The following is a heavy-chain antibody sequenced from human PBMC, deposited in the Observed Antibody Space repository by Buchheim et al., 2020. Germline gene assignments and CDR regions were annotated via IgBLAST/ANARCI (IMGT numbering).Heavy chain of an antibody. D-gene: IGHD1-7*01. CDR3: ARWPYNWNFYGMDV. Sequence: VQLVESGGGVVQPGRSLRLSCAASGFTFSSYGMHWVRQAPGKGLEWVSSISSSSSYIYFADSVKGRFTISRDNAKNSLYLQMNSLRAEDTAVYYCARWPYNWNFYGMDVWGQGTT. J-gene: IGHJ6*02. V-gene: IGHV3-21*01. CDR2: ISSSSSYI. CDR1: GFTFSSYG.